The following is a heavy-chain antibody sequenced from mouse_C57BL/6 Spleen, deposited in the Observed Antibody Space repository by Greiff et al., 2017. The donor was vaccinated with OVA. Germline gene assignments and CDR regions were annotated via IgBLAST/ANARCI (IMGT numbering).Heavy chain of an antibody. CDR1: GFTFSDYY. Sequence: EVHLVESEGGLVQPGSSMKLSCTASGFTFSDYYMAWVRQVPEKGLEWVANINYDGSSTYYLDSLKSRFIISRDNAKNILYLQMSSLKSEDTATYYCAREGLLLGVGWYFDVWGTGTTVTVSS. J-gene: IGHJ1*03. CDR2: INYDGSST. D-gene: IGHD1-1*01. V-gene: IGHV5-16*01. CDR3: AREGLLLGVGWYFDV.